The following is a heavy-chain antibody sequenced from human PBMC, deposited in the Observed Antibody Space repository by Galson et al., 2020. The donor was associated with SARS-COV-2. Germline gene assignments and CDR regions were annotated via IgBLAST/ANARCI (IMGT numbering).Heavy chain of an antibody. CDR3: ARGRVDSRLGY. CDR1: GGSFSSVYY. D-gene: IGHD5-12*01. CDR2: VSQTVGT. V-gene: IGHV4-34*01. J-gene: IGHJ4*02. Sequence: SETLSLTCAVYGGSFSSVYYWSWIRQPPGKGLEWIGEVSQTVGTAYNPSLTSRLTISIDTSNNHFSLRLTSVTVADTAVYYCARGRVDSRLGYWGQGTLVTVSS.